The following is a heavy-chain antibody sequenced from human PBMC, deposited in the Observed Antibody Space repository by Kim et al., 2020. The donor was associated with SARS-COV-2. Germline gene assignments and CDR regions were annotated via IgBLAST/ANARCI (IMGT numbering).Heavy chain of an antibody. CDR1: GYSFTSYW. Sequence: GSLKISCKGSGYSFTSYWIAWVRQMPGKGLEWMGIIYPGDSDTRYSPAFQGQVTISGDKSISTAYLQWSSLKASDTAMYYCARGPMLRGFVSHFDYWGQEALVTVSS. V-gene: IGHV5-51*01. CDR2: IYPGDSDT. CDR3: ARGPMLRGFVSHFDY. D-gene: IGHD3-10*01. J-gene: IGHJ4*02.